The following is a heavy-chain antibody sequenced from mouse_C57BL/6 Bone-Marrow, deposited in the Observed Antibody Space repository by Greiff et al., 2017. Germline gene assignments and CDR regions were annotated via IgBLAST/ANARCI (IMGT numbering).Heavy chain of an antibody. CDR3: ARLHYYGGSYLYWYFDV. CDR1: GYTFTSYG. V-gene: IGHV1-81*01. J-gene: IGHJ1*03. Sequence: VQLQESGAELARPGASVKLSCKASGYTFTSYGISWVKQRTGQGLEWIGEIYPRSGNTYYNEKFKGKATLTADKSSSTAYMELRSLTSEDSAVYFCARLHYYGGSYLYWYFDVWGTGTTVTVSS. CDR2: IYPRSGNT. D-gene: IGHD1-1*01.